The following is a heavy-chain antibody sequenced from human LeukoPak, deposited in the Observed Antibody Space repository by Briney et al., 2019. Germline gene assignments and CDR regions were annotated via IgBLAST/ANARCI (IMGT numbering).Heavy chain of an antibody. V-gene: IGHV3-30*18. CDR1: GFTFSNYD. Sequence: PGGSLRLSCAASGFTFSNYDMHWVRQAPGKGLEWVAVISYDGDNKYYADSVKGRFTISRDNSKHTLYLEMISLRAEDTAVYYCAKGSVATIRNYFDDWGQGTLVTVSS. CDR2: ISYDGDNK. J-gene: IGHJ4*02. D-gene: IGHD5-12*01. CDR3: AKGSVATIRNYFDD.